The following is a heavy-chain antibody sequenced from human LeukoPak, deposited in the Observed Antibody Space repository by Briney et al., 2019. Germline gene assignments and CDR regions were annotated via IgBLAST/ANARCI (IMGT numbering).Heavy chain of an antibody. V-gene: IGHV1-18*01. CDR2: ISAYNGNT. J-gene: IGHJ6*04. CDR3: ARIPPYGSGSYSYYGMDV. CDR1: GYTFTSYG. Sequence: ASVKVSCKASGYTFTSYGISWVRQAPGQGLEWMGWISAYNGNTNYAQKLQGRVTMTTDTSTSTAYMELSSLRSEDTAVYYCARIPPYGSGSYSYYGMDVWGKGTTVTVSP. D-gene: IGHD3-10*01.